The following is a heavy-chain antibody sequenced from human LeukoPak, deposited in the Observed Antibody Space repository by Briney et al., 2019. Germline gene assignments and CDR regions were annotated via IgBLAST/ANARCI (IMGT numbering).Heavy chain of an antibody. V-gene: IGHV3-23*01. J-gene: IGHJ4*02. CDR2: ISGSGGST. D-gene: IGHD6-6*01. CDR1: GFTFSSYG. CDR3: ARENEYSSSHDY. Sequence: PGGSLRLSCAASGFTFSSYGMIWVRQAPGKGLEWVSAISGSGGSTYYADSVKGRFTISRDNSKNTLYLQMNSLRAEDTAVYYCARENEYSSSHDYWGQGTLVTVSS.